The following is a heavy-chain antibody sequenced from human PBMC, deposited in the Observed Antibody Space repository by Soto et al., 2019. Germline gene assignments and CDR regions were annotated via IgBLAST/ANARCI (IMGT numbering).Heavy chain of an antibody. J-gene: IGHJ6*02. Sequence: GGSLRLSCAASGFTFSSCAMHWVRQAPGKGLEWVAVISYDGSNKYYADSVKGRFTISRDNSKNTLYLQMNSLRAEDTAVYYCARDRKLWFVYGMDVWGQGTTVTVSS. CDR1: GFTFSSCA. CDR3: ARDRKLWFVYGMDV. V-gene: IGHV3-30-3*01. D-gene: IGHD3-10*01. CDR2: ISYDGSNK.